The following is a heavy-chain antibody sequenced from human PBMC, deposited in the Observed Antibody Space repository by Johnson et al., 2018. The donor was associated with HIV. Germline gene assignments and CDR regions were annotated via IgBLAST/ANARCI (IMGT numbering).Heavy chain of an antibody. V-gene: IGHV3-9*01. D-gene: IGHD3-22*01. CDR2: ITWNSGSI. CDR3: TRGLDYYDSTGFRSASFDI. J-gene: IGHJ3*02. Sequence: VQLVESGGGLVQPGRSLRLSCAASGFTFDDYAIHWVRQAPGKGLEWVSGITWNSGSIGYADSVKGRFTISRDNAKNALYLQMNSLRAEDTAVYYCTRGLDYYDSTGFRSASFDIWGQGTMVIVSP. CDR1: GFTFDDYA.